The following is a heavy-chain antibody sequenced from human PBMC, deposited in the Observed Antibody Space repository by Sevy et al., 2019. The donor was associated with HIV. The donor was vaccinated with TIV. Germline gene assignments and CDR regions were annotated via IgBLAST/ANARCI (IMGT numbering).Heavy chain of an antibody. J-gene: IGHJ5*02. D-gene: IGHD4-4*01. CDR1: GFTFNFHG. CDR2: IWHDGSNK. Sequence: GGSLKLSCAASGFTFNFHGMHWVRQAPGKGLEWVAFIWHDGSNKYMADSVKGRFTISRDNSKNTLFLQMNSLTVEDTAVYYCARETDNSARWLDPWGQGTLVTVSS. CDR3: ARETDNSARWLDP. V-gene: IGHV3-30*02.